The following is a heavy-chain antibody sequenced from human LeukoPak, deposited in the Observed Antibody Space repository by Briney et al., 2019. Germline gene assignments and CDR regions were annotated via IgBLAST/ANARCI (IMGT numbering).Heavy chain of an antibody. D-gene: IGHD1-26*01. CDR1: GGSISSGGYY. V-gene: IGHV4-31*03. J-gene: IGHJ4*02. CDR3: ATSTARVDLYIGSYYLDY. Sequence: SQTLSLICTVSGGSISSGGYYWSWIRQPPGKGLEWIGYIYYSGSTYYNPSLKSRVTISVDTSKNQFSLKLSSVTAADTAVYYCATSTARVDLYIGSYYLDYWGQGNLVTVSS. CDR2: IYYSGST.